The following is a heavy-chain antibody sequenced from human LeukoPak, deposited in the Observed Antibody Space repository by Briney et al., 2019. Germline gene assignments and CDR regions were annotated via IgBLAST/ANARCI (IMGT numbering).Heavy chain of an antibody. J-gene: IGHJ5*01. D-gene: IGHD3-9*01. V-gene: IGHV4-59*01. CDR1: GGSISSYY. CDR3: AREGYYDVLTGYYYNWLDS. CDR2: IYYSGNT. Sequence: PSETLSLTYTVSGGSISSYYWSWIRQPPGKGLEWIGHIYYSGNTNYNPSLKSRVTISVDTSKNQFSLKLSSVTAADTAVYYCAREGYYDVLTGYYYNWLDSWGQGTLVTVSS.